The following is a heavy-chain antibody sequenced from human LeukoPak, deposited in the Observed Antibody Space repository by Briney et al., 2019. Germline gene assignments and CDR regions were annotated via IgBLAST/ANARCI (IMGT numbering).Heavy chain of an antibody. J-gene: IGHJ5*02. CDR3: AKAPAGPEYSSTWKFGYNWFDP. CDR1: GFTFSSYG. CDR2: IGGSGGRT. V-gene: IGHV3-23*01. D-gene: IGHD6-13*01. Sequence: SGGSLRLSCAASGFTFSSYGMSWVRQAPGKGLEWVSAIGGSGGRTYHADSVKGRFTISRDNSKNTLYLQMNSLRVEDTAIYYCAKAPAGPEYSSTWKFGYNWFDPWGQGTLVTVSS.